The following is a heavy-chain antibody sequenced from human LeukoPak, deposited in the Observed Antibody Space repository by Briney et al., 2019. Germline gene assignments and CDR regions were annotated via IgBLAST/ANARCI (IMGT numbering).Heavy chain of an antibody. CDR3: ARDSCSSTSCYSYYYYGMDA. D-gene: IGHD2-2*01. CDR2: ISSSSSYI. J-gene: IGHJ6*02. Sequence: GGSLRLSCAASGFTFSSYSMNWVRQAPGKGLEWVSSISSSSSYIYYADSVKGRFTISRDNAKNSLYLQMNSLRAEDTAVYYCARDSCSSTSCYSYYYYGMDAWGQGTTVTVSS. CDR1: GFTFSSYS. V-gene: IGHV3-21*01.